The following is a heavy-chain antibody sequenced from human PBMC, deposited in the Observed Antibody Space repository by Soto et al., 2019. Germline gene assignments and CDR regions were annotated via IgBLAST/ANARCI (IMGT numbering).Heavy chain of an antibody. Sequence: GGSLRLSCAASGFTFDDYGMHWVRQAPGKGLEWVSGISWNSGDIGYADSVKGRFTISRDNAKNSLYLQMNSLRAEDTALYYCAKDSFCSGTSCYGGGDGYYFDYWGQGTLVTVS. J-gene: IGHJ4*02. V-gene: IGHV3-9*01. D-gene: IGHD2-2*01. CDR1: GFTFDDYG. CDR2: ISWNSGDI. CDR3: AKDSFCSGTSCYGGGDGYYFDY.